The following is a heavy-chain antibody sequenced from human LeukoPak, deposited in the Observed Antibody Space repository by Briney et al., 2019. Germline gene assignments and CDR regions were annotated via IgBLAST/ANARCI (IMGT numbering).Heavy chain of an antibody. Sequence: SETLSLTCAVYGGSFSGYYWSWIRQPPGKGLEWIGEINHSGSTNYNPSLKSRVTISVDTSKNQSSLKLSSVTAADTAMYYCARVSGYDWESFYDYWGQGSLVTVSS. V-gene: IGHV4-34*01. CDR3: ARVSGYDWESFYDY. D-gene: IGHD5-12*01. CDR2: INHSGST. CDR1: GGSFSGYY. J-gene: IGHJ4*02.